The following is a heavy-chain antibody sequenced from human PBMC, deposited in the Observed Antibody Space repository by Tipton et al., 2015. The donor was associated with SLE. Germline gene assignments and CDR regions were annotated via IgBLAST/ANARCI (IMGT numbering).Heavy chain of an antibody. V-gene: IGHV4-38-2*01. J-gene: IGHJ5*02. CDR1: GYPISSGYY. CDR3: ARRKMTTVTTGRWFDP. CDR2: MYHSGST. D-gene: IGHD4-17*01. Sequence: TLSLTCGVSGYPISSGYYWGWIRQSPGRGLEWIGSMYHSGSTNYNPSLKSRVTISVDTSKNQFSLKLSSVTAADTAVYYCARRKMTTVTTGRWFDPWGQGTLVTVSS.